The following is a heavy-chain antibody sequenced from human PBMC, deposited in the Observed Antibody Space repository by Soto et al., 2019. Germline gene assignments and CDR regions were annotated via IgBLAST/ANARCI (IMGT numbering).Heavy chain of an antibody. CDR1: GYTFTGYA. CDR2: INAGNGNT. Sequence: QVKLVQSGAEEKKPGASVKVSCKASGYTFTGYAMHWVRQAPGQRLEWMGWINAGNGNTKYSQKFQGRVTITRDTSASTAYMELSSLRSEDTAVYYCARAVAVAADFDYWGQGTLVTVSS. CDR3: ARAVAVAADFDY. D-gene: IGHD6-19*01. J-gene: IGHJ4*02. V-gene: IGHV1-3*05.